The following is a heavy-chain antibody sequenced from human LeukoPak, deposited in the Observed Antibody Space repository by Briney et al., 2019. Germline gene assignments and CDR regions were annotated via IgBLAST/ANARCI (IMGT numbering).Heavy chain of an antibody. CDR1: GFTFSSYA. CDR3: AKKRNGIVVVPAAMDY. Sequence: GGSLRLSCAAFGFTFSSYAMSWVRQAPGKGLEWVSAISGSGGSTYYADSVKGRFTISRDNSKNTLYLQMNSLRAEDTAVYYCAKKRNGIVVVPAAMDYWGQGTLVTVSS. J-gene: IGHJ4*02. CDR2: ISGSGGST. V-gene: IGHV3-23*01. D-gene: IGHD2-2*01.